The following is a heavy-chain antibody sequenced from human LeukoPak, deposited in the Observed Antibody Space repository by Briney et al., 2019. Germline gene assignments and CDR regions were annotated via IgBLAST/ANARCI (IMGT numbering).Heavy chain of an antibody. CDR2: ISAYNGNT. V-gene: IGHV1-18*01. CDR1: GYTFTSYG. Sequence: ASVKVSCKASGYTFTSYGISWVRQAPGQGLEWMGWISAYNGNTNYAQKLQGRVTMTTDTSTSTAYMELRGLRSDDTAVYYCARSLAPGIAAAGTPYFDYWGQGTLVTVSS. D-gene: IGHD6-13*01. CDR3: ARSLAPGIAAAGTPYFDY. J-gene: IGHJ4*02.